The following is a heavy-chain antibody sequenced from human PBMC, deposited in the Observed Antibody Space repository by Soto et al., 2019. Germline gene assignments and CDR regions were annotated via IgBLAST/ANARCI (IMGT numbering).Heavy chain of an antibody. D-gene: IGHD7-27*01. CDR2: IYYNGNT. CDR1: GGSISNHY. CDR3: ARANWYSEY. V-gene: IGHV4-59*11. Sequence: QVQLQESGPGLVKPSETLSLTCTVPGGSISNHYWSWIRQPPGKGLEWIGYIYYNGNTNYNPYLKRRVTMSVDTSKNQISLKLSSVTAADMAVYYCARANWYSEYWGQGALVTVSS. J-gene: IGHJ4*02.